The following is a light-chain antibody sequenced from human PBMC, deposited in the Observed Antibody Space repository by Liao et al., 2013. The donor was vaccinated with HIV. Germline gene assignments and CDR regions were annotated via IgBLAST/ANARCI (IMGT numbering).Light chain of an antibody. Sequence: SFELTQPPSVSVSPGRTATITCSGDKLGDKYASWYQQRPGQSPILVIYQDTKRPSGISDRFSGSNSGNTATLTISGTQALDEADYYCQAWDSSTNYVFGTGTQVTVL. CDR3: QAWDSSTNYV. J-gene: IGLJ1*01. CDR1: KLGDKY. CDR2: QDT. V-gene: IGLV3-1*01.